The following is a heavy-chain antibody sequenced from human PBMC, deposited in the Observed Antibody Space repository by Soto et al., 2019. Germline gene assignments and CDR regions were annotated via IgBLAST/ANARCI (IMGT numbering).Heavy chain of an antibody. V-gene: IGHV3-30*18. J-gene: IGHJ4*02. CDR1: GFSLSNYG. CDR2: ISYHGRDE. D-gene: IGHD4-17*01. CDR3: VKDHLMNTVTTGGY. Sequence: QVQLVASGGGVVQPGRSLRLSCAASGFSLSNYGMHWVRQAPGKGLEWVAVISYHGRDEYYADSVKGRFTISRDTSKNPLYLQMNTLGPEDTAVYYCVKDHLMNTVTTGGYWGQGTLVTVAS.